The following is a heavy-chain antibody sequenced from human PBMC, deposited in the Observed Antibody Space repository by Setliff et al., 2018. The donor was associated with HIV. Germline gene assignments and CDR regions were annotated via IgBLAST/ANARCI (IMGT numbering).Heavy chain of an antibody. D-gene: IGHD3-10*01. Sequence: ASVKVSCKASGYTFTSYAMHWVRQAPGQRLEWMGWIKAGNGNTKYSQEFQGRLTMTRNTSISTAYMELSGLISEDAAVYYCARAGGLRMDRGVVSDYWGQGTLVTVSS. CDR2: IKAGNGNT. J-gene: IGHJ4*02. CDR1: GYTFTSYA. V-gene: IGHV1-3*03. CDR3: ARAGGLRMDRGVVSDY.